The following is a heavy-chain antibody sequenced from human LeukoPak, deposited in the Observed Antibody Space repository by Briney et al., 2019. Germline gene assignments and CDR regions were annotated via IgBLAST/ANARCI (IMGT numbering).Heavy chain of an antibody. CDR2: INSDGSST. CDR3: ARGKAGGYDFYY. Sequence: GGSLRPSCAASGFTFSSYWMHWVRQAPGKGLVWVSRINSDGSSTSYADSVKGRFTISRDNAKNTLYLQMNSLRAEDTAVYYCARGKAGGYDFYYWGQGTLVTVSS. D-gene: IGHD5-12*01. J-gene: IGHJ4*02. CDR1: GFTFSSYW. V-gene: IGHV3-74*01.